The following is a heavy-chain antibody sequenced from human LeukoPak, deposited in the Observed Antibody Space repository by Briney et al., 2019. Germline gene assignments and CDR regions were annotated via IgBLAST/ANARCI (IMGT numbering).Heavy chain of an antibody. CDR2: INPSGGST. CDR1: GYTFTSYY. D-gene: IGHD3-22*01. V-gene: IGHV1-46*01. J-gene: IGHJ4*02. Sequence: ASVKVSCKASGYTFTSYYMHWVRQAPGQGLEWMGIINPSGGSTSYAQKFQGRVTMTRDMSTSTVYMELSSLRSEDTAVYYCARASGYYDSSGYYDYWGQGTLVTVSS. CDR3: ARASGYYDSSGYYDY.